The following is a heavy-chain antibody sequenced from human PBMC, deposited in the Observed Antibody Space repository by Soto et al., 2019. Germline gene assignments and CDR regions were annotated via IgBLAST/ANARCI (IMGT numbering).Heavy chain of an antibody. CDR3: ARDRGSAGRDWSVDAFDI. CDR2: INANNGNT. J-gene: IGHJ3*02. Sequence: GASVKVSCKASGYIFTSYIMHWVRQAPGERLEWMGWINANNGNTKYSQRSQGRVTITRDASASTAYMELSSLRSEDTALYYCARDRGSAGRDWSVDAFDIWGQGTVVTVSS. D-gene: IGHD3-9*01. CDR1: GYIFTSYI. V-gene: IGHV1-3*01.